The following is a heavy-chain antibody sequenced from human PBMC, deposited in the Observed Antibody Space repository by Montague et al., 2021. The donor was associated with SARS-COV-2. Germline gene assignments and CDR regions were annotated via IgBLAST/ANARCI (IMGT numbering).Heavy chain of an antibody. CDR1: GGSISNYH. Sequence: SETLSLTCTVSGGSISNYHWNWIRQPPRPGLEWIAYIYYSGSTNSNPYLQSRVTISVATSRNQFSLKLSSVTAADTAISYCATQAGGFTSGSFDYWGQGTLVTVSS. J-gene: IGHJ4*02. CDR3: ATQAGGFTSGSFDY. V-gene: IGHV4-59*08. D-gene: IGHD6-13*01. CDR2: IYYSGST.